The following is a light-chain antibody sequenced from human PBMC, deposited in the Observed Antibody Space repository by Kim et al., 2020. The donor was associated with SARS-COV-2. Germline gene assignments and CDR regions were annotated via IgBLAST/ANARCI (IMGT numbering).Light chain of an antibody. J-gene: IGLJ2*01. CDR1: NIGDYR. Sequence: SYELTQPPSVSVAPGKTARISCGGNNIGDYRVHWYQQKPGQAPILVIYYDNLRPSGIPARFYGSNSVSTVTLTISRVEAGDEADYYCQVWDTSADRVVFGGGTQLTVL. CDR2: YDN. CDR3: QVWDTSADRVV. V-gene: IGLV3-21*04.